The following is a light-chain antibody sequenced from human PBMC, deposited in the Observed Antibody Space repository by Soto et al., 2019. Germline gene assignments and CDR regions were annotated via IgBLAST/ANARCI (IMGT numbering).Light chain of an antibody. CDR1: QSVSSSY. J-gene: IGKJ5*01. V-gene: IGKV3-20*01. Sequence: EIVLTPSPGTLSLSPGERATLSCRASQSVSSSYLAWYQQKPGQAPRHLIYGASSRPTGIPDRLSGSGSGTDFTLTISGLEPEDFAVYYCRQYGSSSTFGQGTRLEN. CDR2: GAS. CDR3: RQYGSSST.